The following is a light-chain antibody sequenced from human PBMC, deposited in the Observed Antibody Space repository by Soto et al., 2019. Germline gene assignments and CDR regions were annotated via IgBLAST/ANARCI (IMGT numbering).Light chain of an antibody. Sequence: EIVFTHSPATLSVSPGAPVTLSCRASQNIYSNLGWYQQRPGQAPRLIIYRASTRATGIPARFSGSGSGTEFTLTINSLQSEDFAVYYCQQYHNLWAFGRGTKVDI. V-gene: IGKV3-15*01. J-gene: IGKJ1*01. CDR1: QNIYSN. CDR2: RAS. CDR3: QQYHNLWA.